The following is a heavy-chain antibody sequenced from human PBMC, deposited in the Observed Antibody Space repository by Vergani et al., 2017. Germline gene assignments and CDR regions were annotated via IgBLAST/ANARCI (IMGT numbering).Heavy chain of an antibody. J-gene: IGHJ6*02. Sequence: QVQLVESGGGLVKPGGSLRLSCAASGFTFSDYYMSWIRQAPGKGLEWVSYISSSGSTIYYADSVKGRFTISRDKAKNSLYLQMNSLRAEDTAVSYCARDDFPRDWSLYYYYGMDVWGQGTTVTVSS. CDR1: GFTFSDYY. CDR3: ARDDFPRDWSLYYYYGMDV. CDR2: ISSSGSTI. D-gene: IGHD3-9*01. V-gene: IGHV3-11*01.